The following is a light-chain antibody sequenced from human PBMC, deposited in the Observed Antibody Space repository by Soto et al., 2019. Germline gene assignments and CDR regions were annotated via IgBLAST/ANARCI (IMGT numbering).Light chain of an antibody. Sequence: QSALTQPRSVSGSPGQSVTISCTGTSSDVGGYNYVSWYQQHPGKAPKLMIFDVSKRPSGVPDRFSGSQSGSTASLTISGLQAEDEGDYYCCSNAGTYIYVFGTGTKLTVL. J-gene: IGLJ1*01. CDR1: SSDVGGYNY. V-gene: IGLV2-11*01. CDR3: CSNAGTYIYV. CDR2: DVS.